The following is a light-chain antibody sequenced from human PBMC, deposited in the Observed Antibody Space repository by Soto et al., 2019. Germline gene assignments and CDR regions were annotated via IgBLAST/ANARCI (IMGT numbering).Light chain of an antibody. V-gene: IGKV3-11*01. CDR2: GAF. J-gene: IGKJ5*01. Sequence: IILTQSPDTLSLSPGERATLSCRASPSVTNYLAWYQQKPGQAPRLLIYGAFNRATGIPARFSGSGSGTDFTLTISSLEPEDFAVYYCQQRNIWPPVTFGQGTRLEIK. CDR1: PSVTNY. CDR3: QQRNIWPPVT.